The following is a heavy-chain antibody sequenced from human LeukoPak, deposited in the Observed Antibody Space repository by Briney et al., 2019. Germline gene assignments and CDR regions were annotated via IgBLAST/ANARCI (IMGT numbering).Heavy chain of an antibody. J-gene: IGHJ5*02. V-gene: IGHV3-30-3*01. CDR2: ISYDGSNK. CDR3: ARDMIAVAKPKNWFDP. Sequence: PGRSLRLSCAASGFTFSSYAMHWVRQAPGKGPEWVAVISYDGSNKYYADSVKGRFTISRDNSKNTLYLQMNSLRAEDTAVYYCARDMIAVAKPKNWFDPWGQGTLVTASS. D-gene: IGHD3-22*01. CDR1: GFTFSSYA.